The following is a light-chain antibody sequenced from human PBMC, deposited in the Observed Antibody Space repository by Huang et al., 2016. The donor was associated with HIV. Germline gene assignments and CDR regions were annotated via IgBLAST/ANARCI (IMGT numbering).Light chain of an antibody. CDR2: GAS. V-gene: IGKV3-15*01. CDR1: QSVSSN. CDR3: QQYNNWPIT. Sequence: EIVMTQSPATLSVSPGEGVTLSCRASQSVSSNLAWYQQKPGQAPRLLIYGASTRATAIPARFSGSESRTEFTLTISSLQSEDFAVYYCQQYNNWPITFGQGTRLEIK. J-gene: IGKJ5*01.